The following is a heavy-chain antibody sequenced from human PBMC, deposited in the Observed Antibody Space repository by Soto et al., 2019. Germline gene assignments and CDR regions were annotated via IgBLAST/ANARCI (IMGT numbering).Heavy chain of an antibody. CDR3: AHKGPEDWPLDY. CDR2: IYWDDSK. CDR1: GFSLSTSGVG. D-gene: IGHD3-9*01. Sequence: QITLKESGPTLVRPTQTLTLTCAFSGFSLSTSGVGVGWIRQPPGKALEWLAVIYWDDSKHYSPSLRSRLTITKDTSKNQVVHTMTYMDPMDTGTYYCAHKGPEDWPLDYWGQGTLVTVSS. V-gene: IGHV2-5*02. J-gene: IGHJ4*02.